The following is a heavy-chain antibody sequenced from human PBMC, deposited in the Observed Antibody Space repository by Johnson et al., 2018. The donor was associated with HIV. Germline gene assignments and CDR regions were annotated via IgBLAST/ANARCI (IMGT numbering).Heavy chain of an antibody. CDR3: TTEAYSSSSAAFDI. CDR2: IKSKTDGGTT. D-gene: IGHD6-6*01. CDR1: EFTFSSYA. Sequence: VRLVESGGGVVQPGRSLRLSCAASEFTFSSYAMHWVRQAPGKGLEWVGRIKSKTDGGTTDYAAPVKGRFTISRDDSKNTLYLQMNSLKTEDTAVYYCTTEAYSSSSAAFDIWGQGTMVTVSS. V-gene: IGHV3-15*01. J-gene: IGHJ3*02.